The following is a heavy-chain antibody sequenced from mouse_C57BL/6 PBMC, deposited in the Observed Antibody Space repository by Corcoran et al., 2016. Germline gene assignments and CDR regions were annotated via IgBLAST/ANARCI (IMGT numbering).Heavy chain of an antibody. Sequence: VQLKQTVAALVSPGASGKLSCTASGVNIKSTYMHWVKQRPEQGLAWIGRLDPANGNTKYAPKFQGKATRTAYTSSNTAYLQLSSLTSEDTAIYYGARDYGSSYWLDYWGQGTSVTVSS. CDR3: ARDYGSSYWLDY. V-gene: IGHV14-3*01. D-gene: IGHD1-1*01. J-gene: IGHJ4*01. CDR2: LDPANGNT. CDR1: GVNIKSTY.